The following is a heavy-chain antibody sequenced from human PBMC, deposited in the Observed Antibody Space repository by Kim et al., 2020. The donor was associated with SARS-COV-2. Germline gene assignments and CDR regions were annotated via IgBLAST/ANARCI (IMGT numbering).Heavy chain of an antibody. Sequence: GGSLRLSCEASGFIFDDYAMHWVRQVPGKGLEWVSMINRDATRTDYADSVRGRFTISRDNRKNSLYLQMGGLRSEDTGIYYCIKDHPSLDVWGQGTTVTV. V-gene: IGHV3-43*02. CDR2: INRDATRT. CDR1: GFIFDDYA. J-gene: IGHJ6*02. CDR3: IKDHPSLDV.